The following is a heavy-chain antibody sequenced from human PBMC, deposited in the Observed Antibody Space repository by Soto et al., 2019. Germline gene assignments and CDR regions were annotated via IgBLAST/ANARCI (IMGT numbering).Heavy chain of an antibody. CDR3: ARWGLGYCSGGSCYSAELSRYYYGMDV. D-gene: IGHD2-15*01. Sequence: QVQLQESGPGLVKPSQTLSLTCTVSGGSISSGGYYWSWIRQHPGKGLGWIGYIYYSGSTYYNPSLKSRVTTSVDTSKNQFSLKLSSVTAADTAVYYCARWGLGYCSGGSCYSAELSRYYYGMDVWGQGTTVTVSS. CDR2: IYYSGST. CDR1: GGSISSGGYY. J-gene: IGHJ6*02. V-gene: IGHV4-31*03.